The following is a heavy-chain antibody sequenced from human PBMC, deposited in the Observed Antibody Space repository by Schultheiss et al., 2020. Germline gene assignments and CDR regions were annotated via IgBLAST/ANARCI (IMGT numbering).Heavy chain of an antibody. V-gene: IGHV3-64*04. D-gene: IGHD6-19*01. J-gene: IGHJ4*02. CDR1: GFTFSSYA. CDR3: ARVLIKIVGWDILDY. CDR2: ISSNGGST. Sequence: GGSLRLSCSASGFTFSSYAMHWVRQAPGKGLEYVSAISSNGGSTYYADSVKGRFTISRDNSKNTLYLQMNSLRAEDTAVYYCARVLIKIVGWDILDYWGQGTLVTVSS.